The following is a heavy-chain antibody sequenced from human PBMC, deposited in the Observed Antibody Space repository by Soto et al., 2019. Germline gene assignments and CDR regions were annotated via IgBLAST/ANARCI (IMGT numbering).Heavy chain of an antibody. V-gene: IGHV4-34*01. Sequence: QVQLQQWGTGLLKSSETLSLNCAVYGGSFSPYYRSWVRQPPGKGLEWIGETDESGGIYYNPSLKSRVSVSLDTSKKQFSLEVNSVTAADTAVYYCASGRWGNKYWGLGTLVTVSS. J-gene: IGHJ4*02. CDR2: TDESGGI. CDR1: GGSFSPYY. D-gene: IGHD3-16*01. CDR3: ASGRWGNKY.